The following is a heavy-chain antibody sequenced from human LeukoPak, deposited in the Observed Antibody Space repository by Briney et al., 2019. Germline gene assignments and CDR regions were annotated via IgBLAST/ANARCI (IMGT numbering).Heavy chain of an antibody. Sequence: MPSETLSLTCTVSAGSISSGSYYWSWIRQPAGKGLEWIGRIYTSGSTNYNPSLKSRVTISVDTSKNQFSLKLSSVTAADTAVYYYARVRTVVVAATPDWFDPWAREPWSPSPQ. CDR3: ARVRTVVVAATPDWFDP. CDR2: IYTSGST. CDR1: AGSISSGSYY. J-gene: IGHJ5*02. D-gene: IGHD2-15*01. V-gene: IGHV4-61*02.